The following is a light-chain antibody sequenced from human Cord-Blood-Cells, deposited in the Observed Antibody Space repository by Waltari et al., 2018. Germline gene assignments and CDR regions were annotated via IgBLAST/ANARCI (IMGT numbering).Light chain of an antibody. Sequence: DIVMTQTPLSLSVTPGQPASISCKSSQSLLHSDGKTYLYWYLQKPGQSPQLLLYEVSNRFSGVPDRFSGSGSGTDFTLKISRVEAEDVGVYYCMQSIQLPLTFGGETKVEIK. CDR1: QSLLHSDGKTY. CDR3: MQSIQLPLT. V-gene: IGKV2D-29*02. J-gene: IGKJ4*01. CDR2: EVS.